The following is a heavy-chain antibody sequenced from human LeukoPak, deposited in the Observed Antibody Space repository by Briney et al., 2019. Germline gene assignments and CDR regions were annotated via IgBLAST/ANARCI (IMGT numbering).Heavy chain of an antibody. CDR2: ISASGGST. V-gene: IGHV3-23*01. J-gene: IGHJ4*02. CDR3: AKNMVRGIIMSSSFDY. CDR1: GFTFSSYG. D-gene: IGHD3-10*01. Sequence: GGSLRLSCAASGFTFSSYGLSWVRQAPGKGLEWVSAISASGGSTYYADSVKGRFTISRDNSKNPLYLQMNSLRAEDTAVYYCAKNMVRGIIMSSSFDYWGQGTLVTVSS.